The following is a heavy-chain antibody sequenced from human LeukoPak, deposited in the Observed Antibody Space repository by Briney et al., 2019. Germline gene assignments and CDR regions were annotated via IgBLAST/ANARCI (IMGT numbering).Heavy chain of an antibody. CDR1: GFTFSSYS. V-gene: IGHV3-48*02. D-gene: IGHD1-26*01. Sequence: PGGSLRLSCAASGFTFSSYSMNWVRQAPGQGLEWVSYICRSSSTIYYADSVKGRFTISRDNAKNSLYLQMNSLRDEDTAVYYCARDRGMDIVGADFDYWGQGTLVTVSS. CDR3: ARDRGMDIVGADFDY. CDR2: ICRSSSTI. J-gene: IGHJ4*02.